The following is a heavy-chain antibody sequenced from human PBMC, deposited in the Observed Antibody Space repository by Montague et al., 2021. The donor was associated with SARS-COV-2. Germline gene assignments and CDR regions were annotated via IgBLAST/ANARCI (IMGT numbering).Heavy chain of an antibody. CDR1: GFTFSNSA. CDR2: SSGSDGGT. CDR3: AKDSYYYGLGYGMDV. V-gene: IGHV3-23*01. Sequence: SQRLSCAATGFTFSNSAMNWVRQAPGKGLEWVSGSSGSDGGTHYADSVKGRFTISRDNSKNVLYLQMNSLRAEDTALYYCAKDSYYYGLGYGMDVWGRGTTVTVSS. D-gene: IGHD3-10*01. J-gene: IGHJ6*02.